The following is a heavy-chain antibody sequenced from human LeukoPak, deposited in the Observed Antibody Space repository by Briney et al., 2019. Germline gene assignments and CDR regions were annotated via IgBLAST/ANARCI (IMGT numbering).Heavy chain of an antibody. CDR3: ATPFNGDYVNNY. D-gene: IGHD4-17*01. CDR1: GFTFGSYG. CDR2: IRYDGSNK. V-gene: IGHV3-30*02. J-gene: IGHJ4*02. Sequence: GGSLRLSCAASGFTFGSYGMHWVRQAPGKGLEWVAFIRYDGSNKYYADSVKGRFTISRDNSKNTLYLQMNSLRAEDTAVYYCATPFNGDYVNNYWGQGTLVTVSS.